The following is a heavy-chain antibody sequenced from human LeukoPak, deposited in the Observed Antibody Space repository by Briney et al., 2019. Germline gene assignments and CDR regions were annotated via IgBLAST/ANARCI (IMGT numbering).Heavy chain of an antibody. CDR2: IYYSGST. CDR1: GGSISSYY. J-gene: IGHJ4*02. CDR3: ARVHSGWYLFYFDY. D-gene: IGHD6-19*01. V-gene: IGHV4-59*01. Sequence: PSETLSLTCTVSGGSISSYYWSWIRQPPGKGLEWIGYIYYSGSTNYNPSLKSRVTISVDTSKNQFSLKLSSVTAADTAVYYCARVHSGWYLFYFDYWGQGTLVTVSS.